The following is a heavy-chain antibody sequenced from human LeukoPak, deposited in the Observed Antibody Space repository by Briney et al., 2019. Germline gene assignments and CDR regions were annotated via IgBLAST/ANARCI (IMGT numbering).Heavy chain of an antibody. Sequence: GGSLRLSCAASGFSVKFYAVTWVRQAPGKGLEWVSSIGGSGGGTYYADSVKGRFTISRDNSKNTLYLQINSLRAEDTAVYYWSKSQSHLVLVVSAITPEYWGQGTLVTVSS. CDR2: IGGSGGGT. J-gene: IGHJ4*02. D-gene: IGHD2-8*02. V-gene: IGHV3-23*01. CDR1: GFSVKFYA. CDR3: SKSQSHLVLVVSAITPEY.